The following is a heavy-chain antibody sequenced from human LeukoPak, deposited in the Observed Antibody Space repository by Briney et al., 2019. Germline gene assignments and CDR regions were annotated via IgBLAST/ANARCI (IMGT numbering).Heavy chain of an antibody. CDR1: GFTFSSYA. CDR3: ARVWFGELGPSDH. CDR2: ISGSGGST. Sequence: PGGSLRLSCAASGFTFSSYAMSWVRQAPGKGLEWVSAISGSGGSTYYADSVKGRFTISRDNSKNTLYLQMNSLRAEDTAVYYCARVWFGELGPSDHWGQGTLVTVSS. D-gene: IGHD3-10*01. J-gene: IGHJ4*02. V-gene: IGHV3-23*01.